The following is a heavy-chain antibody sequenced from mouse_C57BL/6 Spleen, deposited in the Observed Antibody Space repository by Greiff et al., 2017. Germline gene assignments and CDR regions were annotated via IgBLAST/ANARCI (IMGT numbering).Heavy chain of an antibody. J-gene: IGHJ4*01. CDR3: ARRLYYDYADYAMDY. CDR2: ISSGGIYP. Sequence: EVHLVESGGDLVKPGGSLKLSCAASGFTFSSYGMSWVRQTPDKRLEWVATISSGGIYPYYPDSVKGRFTISRDNAKNTLYLQMSSLKSEDTAMYYCARRLYYDYADYAMDYWGQGTSVTVSS. V-gene: IGHV5-6*01. CDR1: GFTFSSYG. D-gene: IGHD2-4*01.